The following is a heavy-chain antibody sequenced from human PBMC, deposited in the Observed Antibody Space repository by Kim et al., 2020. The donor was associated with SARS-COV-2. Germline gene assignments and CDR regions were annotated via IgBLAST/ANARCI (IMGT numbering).Heavy chain of an antibody. CDR3: ARGGGSYRFYFDY. J-gene: IGHJ4*02. Sequence: SADSVKDRFTNSTNNAKNRRYMQMNGLRAEDTAVYYGARGGGSYRFYFDYWGQGTLVTVSS. D-gene: IGHD3-16*02. V-gene: IGHV3-30*13.